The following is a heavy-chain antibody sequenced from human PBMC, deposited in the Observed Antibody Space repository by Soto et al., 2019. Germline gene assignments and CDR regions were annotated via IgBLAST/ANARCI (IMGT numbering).Heavy chain of an antibody. CDR3: ARGRDDYGDYNY. CDR1: GFTVSRNY. D-gene: IGHD4-17*01. J-gene: IGHJ4*02. CDR2: IYTDGST. V-gene: IGHV3-53*01. Sequence: EVQLVESGGGLIQPGGSLRLSCAASGFTVSRNYMSWVRQAPGKGLEWVSVIYTDGSTRYADSVKGRFPISRDNSKNTLYLQMNSLGAEDTAVYYCARGRDDYGDYNYWGQRTLVTVSS.